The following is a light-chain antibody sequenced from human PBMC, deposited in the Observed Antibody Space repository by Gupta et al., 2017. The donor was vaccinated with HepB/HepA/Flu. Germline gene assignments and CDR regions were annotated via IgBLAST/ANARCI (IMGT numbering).Light chain of an antibody. V-gene: IGLV1-51*01. CDR3: VTWDSSRSAWV. CDR1: SSNIGNNY. J-gene: IGLJ3*02. CDR2: ENN. Sequence: HSVLTQPPSVSAAPAQKVTISCSGSSSNIGNNYIAWYQQLPGTAPKHLIYENNKRPSGIPDRFSGSKSGTSVTLGIAGLQTGDEADYYCVTWDSSRSAWVFGGGTKLTVL.